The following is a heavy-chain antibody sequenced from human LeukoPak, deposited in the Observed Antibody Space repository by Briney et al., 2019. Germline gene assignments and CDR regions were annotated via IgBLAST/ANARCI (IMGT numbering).Heavy chain of an antibody. Sequence: GGSLRLSCAASGFTFSSYSMNWVRQAPGKGLEWVSYIGTSSSIIYYADSVKGRFTISRDNAKNSLYLQMNSLRDEDTAVYYFARHDYGGNSGDYWGQGTLVTVSS. CDR3: ARHDYGGNSGDY. CDR1: GFTFSSYS. J-gene: IGHJ4*02. D-gene: IGHD4-23*01. V-gene: IGHV3-48*02. CDR2: IGTSSSII.